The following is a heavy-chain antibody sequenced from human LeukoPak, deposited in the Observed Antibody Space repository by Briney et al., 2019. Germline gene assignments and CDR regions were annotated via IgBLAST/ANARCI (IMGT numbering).Heavy chain of an antibody. V-gene: IGHV3-30-3*01. CDR1: GFTFSSYA. Sequence: PGGSLRLSCAASGFTFSSYAMHWVRQAPGKGLEWVAVISYDGSNKYYADSVKGRFTISRDNSKNTLYLQMNSLRAEDTAVYYCASIPAAAPGSPFDYWGQGTLVTVSS. CDR3: ASIPAAAPGSPFDY. J-gene: IGHJ4*02. D-gene: IGHD6-6*01. CDR2: ISYDGSNK.